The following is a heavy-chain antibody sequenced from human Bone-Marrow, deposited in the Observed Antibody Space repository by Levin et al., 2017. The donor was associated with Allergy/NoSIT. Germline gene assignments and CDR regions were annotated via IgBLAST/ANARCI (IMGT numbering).Heavy chain of an antibody. D-gene: IGHD5-18*01. CDR1: GFTFSTYA. CDR2: ISASGSST. Sequence: GGSLRLSCAASGFTFSTYAMSWVRQAPGKGLEWVSGISASGSSTYYADSVKGRFTISRDNSKNTLFLQMNSLRAEDTAVYYCAKRVQHSYGSHFDYWGQGTLVTVSS. J-gene: IGHJ4*02. CDR3: AKRVQHSYGSHFDY. V-gene: IGHV3-23*01.